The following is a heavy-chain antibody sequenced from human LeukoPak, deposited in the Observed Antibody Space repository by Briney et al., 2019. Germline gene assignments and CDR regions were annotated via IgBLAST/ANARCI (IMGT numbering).Heavy chain of an antibody. CDR3: SRGGAINGYYVY. CDR2: IKEDGSEK. V-gene: IGHV3-7*01. Sequence: GGSLRLSCAASGFTFGDYWMSWVRQVPGKGLEWVANIKEDGSEKFYVDSVKGRFTISRDNTESSLSLQMDSLRVEDTAVYFCSRGGAINGYYVYWGQGTLVTVSS. J-gene: IGHJ4*02. CDR1: GFTFGDYW. D-gene: IGHD1-26*01.